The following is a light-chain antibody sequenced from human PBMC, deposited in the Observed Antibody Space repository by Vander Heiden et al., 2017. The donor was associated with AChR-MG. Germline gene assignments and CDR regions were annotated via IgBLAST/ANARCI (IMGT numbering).Light chain of an antibody. CDR1: QSLLHSNGNNY. V-gene: IGKV2-28*01. CDR2: LGS. Sequence: IVMTQSPLSLPVTPGDPASISCRSSQSLLHSNGNNYVDWYLQKPGQAPQLLIYLGSNRASGVPDRFSGNGSGTDFTFTISRVEAEYVGIFYCRQTLQLPLTFVGGTKLDIK. J-gene: IGKJ4*01. CDR3: RQTLQLPLT.